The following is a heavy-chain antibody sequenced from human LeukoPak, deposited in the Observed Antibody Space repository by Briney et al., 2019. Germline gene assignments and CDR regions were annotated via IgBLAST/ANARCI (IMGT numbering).Heavy chain of an antibody. Sequence: GRSLRLSCAASGFTFSSYGMHWVRQAPGKGLEWVAVIWYDGSNKYYAGSVKGRFTISRDNSKNTLYLQMNSLRAEDTAVYYCAREQLDAEYFQHWGQGTLVTVSS. D-gene: IGHD6-13*01. J-gene: IGHJ1*01. CDR2: IWYDGSNK. CDR1: GFTFSSYG. CDR3: AREQLDAEYFQH. V-gene: IGHV3-33*01.